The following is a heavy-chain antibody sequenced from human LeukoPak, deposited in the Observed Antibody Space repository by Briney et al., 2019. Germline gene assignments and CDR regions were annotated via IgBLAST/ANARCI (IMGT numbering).Heavy chain of an antibody. CDR3: ARDLDRGIKYYFTGYYYYYMDV. CDR1: GYTFTGYY. Sequence: GSVKVSCKASGYTFTGYYMHWVRQAPGQGLEWMGWINPNSGGTNYAQKFQGRVTMTRDTSISTAYMELSRLRSDDTAVYYCARDLDRGIKYYFTGYYYYYMDVWGKGTTVTVSS. CDR2: INPNSGGT. J-gene: IGHJ6*03. V-gene: IGHV1-2*02. D-gene: IGHD2/OR15-2a*01.